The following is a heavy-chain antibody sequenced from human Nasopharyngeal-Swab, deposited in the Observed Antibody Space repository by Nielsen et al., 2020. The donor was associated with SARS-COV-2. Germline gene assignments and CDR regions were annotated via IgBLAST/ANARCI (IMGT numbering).Heavy chain of an antibody. J-gene: IGHJ4*02. CDR2: IDTRGTHS. CDR1: GFTFSDHY. D-gene: IGHD6-19*01. V-gene: IGHV3-11*06. CDR3: VKDVWYSKGWYYFDY. Sequence: GESLKISCAASGFTFSDHYMSWIRQAPGKGLEWVSYIDTRGTHSNYADSAKGRFTISRDNSKNTLCLQMSSLRAEDTAVYYCVKDVWYSKGWYYFDYWGQGTLVTVSS.